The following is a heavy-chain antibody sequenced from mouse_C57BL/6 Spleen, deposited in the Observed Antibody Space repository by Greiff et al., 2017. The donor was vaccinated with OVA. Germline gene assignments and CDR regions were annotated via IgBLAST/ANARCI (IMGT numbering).Heavy chain of an antibody. CDR2: IWWDDDK. V-gene: IGHV8-8*01. Sequence: QVTLKESGPGILQPSQTLSLTCSFSGFSLSTFGMGVGWIRQPSGKGLEWLAHIWWDDDKYYNPALKSRLTISKETSKNQVCLKIANVDTADAATYDCARISSQKGAMDYWGQGTSVTVSS. J-gene: IGHJ4*01. CDR1: GFSLSTFGMG. CDR3: ARISSQKGAMDY.